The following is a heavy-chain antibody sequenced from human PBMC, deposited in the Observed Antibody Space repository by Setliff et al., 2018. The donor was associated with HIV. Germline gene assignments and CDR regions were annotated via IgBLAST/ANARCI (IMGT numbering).Heavy chain of an antibody. CDR1: GYTFSTYG. CDR3: ARSPGYSSGWTPGYYYYMDV. J-gene: IGHJ6*03. V-gene: IGHV1-18*01. D-gene: IGHD6-19*01. CDR2: ISAYNGNT. Sequence: ASVKVSCKASGYTFSTYGISWVRQAPGQGLEWMGWISAYNGNTNYAQKFQGRVTITADESTSTAYMELSSLRSEDTAVYYCARSPGYSSGWTPGYYYYMDVWGKGTTVTVSS.